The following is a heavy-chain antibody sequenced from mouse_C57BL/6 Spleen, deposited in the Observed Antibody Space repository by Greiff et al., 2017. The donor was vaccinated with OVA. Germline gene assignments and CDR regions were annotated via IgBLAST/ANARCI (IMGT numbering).Heavy chain of an antibody. V-gene: IGHV1-52*01. D-gene: IGHD2-3*01. Sequence: QVQLKQPGAELVRPGSSVKLSCKASGYTFTSYWMHWVKQRPIQGLEWIGNIDPSDSETHYNQKFKDKATLTVDKSSSTAYMQLSSLTSEDSAVYYCAKGEAYDGYYDYWGQGTTLTVSS. J-gene: IGHJ2*01. CDR3: AKGEAYDGYYDY. CDR1: GYTFTSYW. CDR2: IDPSDSET.